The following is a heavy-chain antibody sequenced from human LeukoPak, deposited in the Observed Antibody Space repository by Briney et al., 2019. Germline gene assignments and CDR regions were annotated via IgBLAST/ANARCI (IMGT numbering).Heavy chain of an antibody. V-gene: IGHV3-33*01. D-gene: IGHD2-21*02. Sequence: GRSLRLSCAASGFTFSSYGMHWVRQAPGKGLEWVAVIWYDGSNKYYADSVKGRFTISRDNSKNTLYLQMNSLRAEDTAVYYCARDVCGGDCYFFDYWGQGTLVTVSS. CDR1: GFTFSSYG. J-gene: IGHJ4*02. CDR3: ARDVCGGDCYFFDY. CDR2: IWYDGSNK.